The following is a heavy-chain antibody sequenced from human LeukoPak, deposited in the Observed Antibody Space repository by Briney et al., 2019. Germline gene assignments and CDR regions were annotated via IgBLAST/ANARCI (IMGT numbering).Heavy chain of an antibody. J-gene: IGHJ4*02. Sequence: TGGSLRLSCAASGFTFSRYAMSWVRQAPGKGLEWVSAISGGGDNTYYADSVRGRFTISRDNSKNTLFLQMNSLRAEDTAVYYCAKDRERWLQSDFDYWGQGTLVTVSS. CDR1: GFTFSRYA. V-gene: IGHV3-23*01. CDR3: AKDRERWLQSDFDY. D-gene: IGHD5-24*01. CDR2: ISGGGDNT.